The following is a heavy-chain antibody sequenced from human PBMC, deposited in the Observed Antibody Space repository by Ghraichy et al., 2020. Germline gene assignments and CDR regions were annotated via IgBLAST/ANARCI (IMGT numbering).Heavy chain of an antibody. Sequence: SQTLSLTCAVYGGSFSGYYWSWIRQPPGKGLEWIGEINHSGSTNYNPSLKSRVTISVDTSKNQFSLKLSSVTAADTAVYYCARGVGAAPFDPWGQGTLVTVSS. J-gene: IGHJ5*02. CDR1: GGSFSGYY. CDR2: INHSGST. D-gene: IGHD2-15*01. CDR3: ARGVGAAPFDP. V-gene: IGHV4-34*01.